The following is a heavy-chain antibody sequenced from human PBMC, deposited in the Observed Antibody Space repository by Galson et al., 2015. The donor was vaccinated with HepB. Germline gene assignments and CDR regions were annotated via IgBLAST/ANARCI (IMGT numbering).Heavy chain of an antibody. Sequence: SLRLSCAVSGFTYYDYGMNWVRQAPGRGLEWVASIRWDGGEKCYVRSVEGRFTISRDNAKNSLYLQMSSLRAEDTAVYYCARGWDIEVNANLDYWGQGALVTVSS. V-gene: IGHV3-7*03. CDR1: GFTYYDYG. J-gene: IGHJ4*02. D-gene: IGHD5-12*01. CDR3: ARGWDIEVNANLDY. CDR2: IRWDGGEK.